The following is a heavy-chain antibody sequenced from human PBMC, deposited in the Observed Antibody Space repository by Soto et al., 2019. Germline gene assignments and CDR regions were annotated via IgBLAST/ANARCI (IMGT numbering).Heavy chain of an antibody. V-gene: IGHV4-31*03. CDR2: IDYSGST. CDR1: GGSISSGDYY. D-gene: IGHD3-3*01. CDR3: ARWWSGSRQGFDA. Sequence: QVQLQESGPGLVKPSQTLSLTCTVSGGSISSGDYYWSWIRQHPGKGLEWIGYIDYSGSTYYNPSLKSRVTISVDTSKNQFSLKLSSVTAADTAVYYCARWWSGSRQGFDAWGQGTLVTVSS. J-gene: IGHJ5*02.